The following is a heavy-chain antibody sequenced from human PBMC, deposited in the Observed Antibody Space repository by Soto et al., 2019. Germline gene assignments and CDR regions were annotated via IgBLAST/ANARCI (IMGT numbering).Heavy chain of an antibody. CDR3: ARLKAGTGAFDY. D-gene: IGHD6-19*01. J-gene: IGHJ4*02. CDR2: INDDGSMT. V-gene: IGHV3-74*01. CDR1: GFTFNSYW. Sequence: EVQLVESGGGLVQPGGSLRLSCAASGFTFNSYWMHWVRQAPGKGLVWVSRINDDGSMTNYADSVRGRFTISRDNAKSTLYLQMNSLRAEDTAVYSCARLKAGTGAFDYWGQGTLVTVSS.